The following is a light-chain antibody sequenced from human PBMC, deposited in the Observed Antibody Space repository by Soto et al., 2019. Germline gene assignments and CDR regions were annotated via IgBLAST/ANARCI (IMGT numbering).Light chain of an antibody. CDR3: QQANSFPIT. V-gene: IGKV1-12*01. Sequence: DIQMTQSPSSVSASVGDRVTITCRASQGISNWLVWYQQKPGKAPTLLIYGASSLQSGVPSRFGGSGSGTYFTLTISSLQPEDFATYYCQQANSFPITFGQGTRLEIK. J-gene: IGKJ5*01. CDR1: QGISNW. CDR2: GAS.